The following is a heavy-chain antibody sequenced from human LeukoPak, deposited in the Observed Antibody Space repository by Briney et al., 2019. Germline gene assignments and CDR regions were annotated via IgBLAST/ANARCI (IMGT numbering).Heavy chain of an antibody. D-gene: IGHD4-17*01. CDR2: ISSSGSTI. J-gene: IGHJ4*02. Sequence: GGSLRLSCAASGFTFSSYEMNWVRQAPGKGLEWVSYISSSGSTIYYADSVKGRFTISRDNAKNSLYLQMNSLRAEDTAVYYCATHRYGDSSLDYWGQGTLVAVSS. CDR1: GFTFSSYE. V-gene: IGHV3-48*03. CDR3: ATHRYGDSSLDY.